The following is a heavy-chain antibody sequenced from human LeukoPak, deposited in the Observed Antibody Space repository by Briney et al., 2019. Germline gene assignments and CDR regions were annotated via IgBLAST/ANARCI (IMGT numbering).Heavy chain of an antibody. Sequence: GRSLRLSCAASGFTFSSYGMHWVRQAPGKGLEWVALIWFDGSNKYYADSVKGRFTISRDNSKNTLYLQMVSLRDEDTAVYYCARDRGYSYGHCFDYWGQGTLVTVSS. CDR2: IWFDGSNK. CDR3: ARDRGYSYGHCFDY. V-gene: IGHV3-33*01. D-gene: IGHD5-18*01. CDR1: GFTFSSYG. J-gene: IGHJ4*02.